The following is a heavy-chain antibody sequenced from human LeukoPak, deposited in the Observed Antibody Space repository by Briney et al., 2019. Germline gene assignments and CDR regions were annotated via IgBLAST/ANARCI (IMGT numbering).Heavy chain of an antibody. CDR1: GFTFSSYA. Sequence: GGSLRLSCAASGFTFSSYAMSWVRQAPGKGLEWVSAISGSGGSTYYADSVKGRFTISRDNSKNTLYLQMNSLRAEDTAVYYCAEIIAVAGTGWFDPWGQGTLVTVSS. V-gene: IGHV3-23*01. J-gene: IGHJ5*02. D-gene: IGHD6-19*01. CDR3: AEIIAVAGTGWFDP. CDR2: ISGSGGST.